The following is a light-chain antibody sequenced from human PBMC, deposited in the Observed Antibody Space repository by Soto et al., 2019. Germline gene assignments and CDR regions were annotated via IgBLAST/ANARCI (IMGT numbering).Light chain of an antibody. CDR2: GAY. CDR3: QQYGTSPRT. J-gene: IGKJ2*01. Sequence: ENVLTQSPGTLSLSPGERATLSCRASQSVSSYLAWYQKKPGQPPRLLIYGAYNRPTGIPDRFTGSGSGTDFTLTISGLQPEDFAVYYCQQYGTSPRTFGQGTKVDIK. CDR1: QSVSSY. V-gene: IGKV3-20*01.